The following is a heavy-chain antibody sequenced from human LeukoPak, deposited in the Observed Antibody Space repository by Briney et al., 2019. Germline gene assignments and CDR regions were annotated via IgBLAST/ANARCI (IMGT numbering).Heavy chain of an antibody. J-gene: IGHJ3*02. CDR2: IYYSGST. CDR1: GGSISSYY. D-gene: IGHD3-10*01. CDR3: ARAGDRNAFDI. Sequence: SETLSLTCTVSGGSISSYYWSWIRQPPGKGLEWIGYIYYSGSTNYNPSLKSRVTISVDTSKNQFSLKLSSVTAADTAVYYCARAGDRNAFDIWGQGTMVTLSS. V-gene: IGHV4-59*01.